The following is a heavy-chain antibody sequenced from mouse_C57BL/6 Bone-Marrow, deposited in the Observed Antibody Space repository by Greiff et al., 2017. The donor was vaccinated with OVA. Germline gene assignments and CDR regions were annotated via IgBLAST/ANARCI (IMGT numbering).Heavy chain of an antibody. CDR2: IDPSDSET. Sequence: QVQLQQPGAELVRPGSSVKLSCKASGYTFTSYWMHWVTQRPIQGLEWIGNIDPSDSETHYNQKFKDKATLTVDKSSSTAYMQLSSLTSEDSAVYYCARPGSSYGWYFDVWGTGTTVTVSS. J-gene: IGHJ1*03. D-gene: IGHD1-1*01. V-gene: IGHV1-52*01. CDR1: GYTFTSYW. CDR3: ARPGSSYGWYFDV.